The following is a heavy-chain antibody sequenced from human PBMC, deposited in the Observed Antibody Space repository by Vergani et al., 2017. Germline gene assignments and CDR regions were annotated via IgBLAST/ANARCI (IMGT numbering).Heavy chain of an antibody. CDR1: GGSIITGRSY. V-gene: IGHV4-61*02. CDR2: IYTSGST. D-gene: IGHD4-23*01. Sequence: QVQLQVSGPGLVTPSPTLSLTCTVSGGSIITGRSYWSWIRQPAGKGLEWIGRIYTSGSTNYNPTLKSRVTISVDTSKNQFSLKLSSVTAADTAVYYCARDRDYGGNGYYYYGMDVWGQGTTVTVSS. CDR3: ARDRDYGGNGYYYYGMDV. J-gene: IGHJ6*02.